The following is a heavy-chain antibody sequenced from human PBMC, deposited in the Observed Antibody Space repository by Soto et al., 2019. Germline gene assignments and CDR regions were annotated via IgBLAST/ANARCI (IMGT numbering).Heavy chain of an antibody. J-gene: IGHJ4*02. CDR2: ISYDGSNK. CDR1: GFTFSSYA. V-gene: IGHV3-30-3*01. CDR3: ARDRVAAAATWYFDY. Sequence: PGGSLRLSCAASGFTFSSYAMHWVRQAPGKGLEWVAVISYDGSNKYYADSVKGRFTISRDNSKNTLYLQMNSLRAEDTAVYYCARDRVAAAATWYFDYWGQGTLVTV. D-gene: IGHD6-13*01.